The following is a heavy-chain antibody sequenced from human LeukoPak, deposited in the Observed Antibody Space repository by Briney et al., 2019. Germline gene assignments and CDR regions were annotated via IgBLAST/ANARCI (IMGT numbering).Heavy chain of an antibody. V-gene: IGHV3-23*01. CDR1: GFTFSTYA. CDR2: IGGSGGST. CDR3: ARASSDTLIVDF. Sequence: PGESLRLSCAASGFTFSTYAMSWVRQAPGKGLEWVSTIGGSGGSTYYADSVKGRFSISRDNSKEKLSLQMNSLGADDTAVYYCARASSDTLIVDFWGQGTLVTVSS. D-gene: IGHD2-21*01. J-gene: IGHJ4*02.